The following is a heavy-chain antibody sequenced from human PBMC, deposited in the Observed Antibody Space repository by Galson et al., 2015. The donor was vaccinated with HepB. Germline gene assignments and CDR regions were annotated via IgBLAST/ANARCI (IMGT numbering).Heavy chain of an antibody. D-gene: IGHD2-2*01. V-gene: IGHV3-30*18. J-gene: IGHJ6*02. Sequence: SLRLSCAASGFTFSSYAMHWVRQAPGKGLEWVGVISYDGINKYYGDSVKGRFTISRDNSKNTLYMQMNSLRAEDTAVYYCAKEEPPCSRARCYEGAIYFYGMDIWGQGTTVTVSS. CDR1: GFTFSSYA. CDR2: ISYDGINK. CDR3: AKEEPPCSRARCYEGAIYFYGMDI.